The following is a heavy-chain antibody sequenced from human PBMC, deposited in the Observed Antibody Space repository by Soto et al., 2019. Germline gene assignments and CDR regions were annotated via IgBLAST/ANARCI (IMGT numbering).Heavy chain of an antibody. V-gene: IGHV5-51*01. J-gene: IGHJ4*02. Sequence: GESLKISCKGSGYSFTSYWIGWVRQMPGKGLEWMGTIYPGDSDTRYSPSFQGQVTISADKSISTAYLQWSSLKASDTAMYYCARPKYDSSGYSLPDYWGQGTLVTVSS. D-gene: IGHD3-22*01. CDR3: ARPKYDSSGYSLPDY. CDR1: GYSFTSYW. CDR2: IYPGDSDT.